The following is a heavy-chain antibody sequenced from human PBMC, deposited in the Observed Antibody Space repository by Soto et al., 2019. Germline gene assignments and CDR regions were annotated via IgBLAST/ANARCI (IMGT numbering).Heavy chain of an antibody. Sequence: ASVQVSWKGSGGTFRSYAINWVRQAPGQRVEWMGGIIPIFGTANYAQKFQGRVTIIADKSASTAYMELSSMRSENTAVYYCAREKYNRNDSDFYGMDVWGQAATVTVSS. V-gene: IGHV1-69*06. D-gene: IGHD1-1*01. CDR3: AREKYNRNDSDFYGMDV. CDR2: IIPIFGTA. CDR1: GGTFRSYA. J-gene: IGHJ6*02.